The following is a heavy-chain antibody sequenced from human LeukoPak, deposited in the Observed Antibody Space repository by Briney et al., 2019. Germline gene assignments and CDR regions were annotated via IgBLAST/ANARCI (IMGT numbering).Heavy chain of an antibody. CDR1: GFTFSSYW. J-gene: IGHJ4*02. Sequence: NPGGSLRLSCAASGFTFSSYWMSWVRQPPGEGLEWIGSIYYSGSTYYNPSLKSRVTISVDTSKNQFSLKLSSVTAADTAVYYCARVDYGSGSPDYWGQGTLVTVSS. D-gene: IGHD3-10*01. CDR2: IYYSGST. V-gene: IGHV4-39*07. CDR3: ARVDYGSGSPDY.